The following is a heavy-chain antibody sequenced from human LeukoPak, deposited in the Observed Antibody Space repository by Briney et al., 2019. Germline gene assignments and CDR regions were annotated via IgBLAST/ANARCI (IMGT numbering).Heavy chain of an antibody. D-gene: IGHD2-8*01. CDR3: ARGRWDIVLMVYAILDY. CDR2: IWYDGSNK. CDR1: GFTFSSYG. V-gene: IGHV3-33*01. J-gene: IGHJ4*02. Sequence: QPGRSLRLSCAASGFTFSSYGMHWVRQAPGKGLEWVAVIWYDGSNKYYADSVKGRFTISRDNSKNTLYLQMNSLRAEDTAVYYCARGRWDIVLMVYAILDYWGQGTLATVSS.